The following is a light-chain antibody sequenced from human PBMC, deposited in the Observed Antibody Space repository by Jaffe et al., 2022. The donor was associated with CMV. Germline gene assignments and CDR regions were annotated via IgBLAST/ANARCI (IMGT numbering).Light chain of an antibody. CDR1: QSVKNW. J-gene: IGKJ1*01. CDR2: KAS. Sequence: DTQMTQSPSTLSASIGDRVTITCRASQSVKNWLAWYQQKPGKAPKFLIYKASNLEDGVPSRFSGSGSGTEFTLTISSLQPDDFGTYYCQQYNMYPWTFGQGTKVEI. CDR3: QQYNMYPWT. V-gene: IGKV1-5*03.